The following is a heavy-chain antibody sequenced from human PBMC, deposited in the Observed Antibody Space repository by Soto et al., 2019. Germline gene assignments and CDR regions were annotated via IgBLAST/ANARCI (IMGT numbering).Heavy chain of an antibody. J-gene: IGHJ4*02. CDR3: AKVIAGWNAHQSLEY. CDR1: GFTFSNTW. V-gene: IGHV3-15*01. CDR2: IKSKTDGGTT. Sequence: GRSLRLSCVASGFTFSNTWMTWVRQVPGTGLEWVGRIKSKTDGGTTGYAAPVKGRFTISRDDSEATLFLQMNTLKTEDTAVYYCAKVIAGWNAHQSLEYCGQGTVVTVSS. D-gene: IGHD6-13*01.